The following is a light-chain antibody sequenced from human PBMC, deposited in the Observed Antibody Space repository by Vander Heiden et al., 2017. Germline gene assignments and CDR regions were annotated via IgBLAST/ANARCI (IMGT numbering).Light chain of an antibody. CDR1: QGISRY. CDR2: AAS. CDR3: QQYYSYPAT. Sequence: AIRMTQSPSSLPASTGDRVTITCRASQGISRYLAWSPQKPGEATKLLIYAASTLQSGVTSRFSGSGSGTDFTLTISCLQAEDFATYYCQQYYSYPATFGQGTKLEIK. V-gene: IGKV1-8*01. J-gene: IGKJ2*01.